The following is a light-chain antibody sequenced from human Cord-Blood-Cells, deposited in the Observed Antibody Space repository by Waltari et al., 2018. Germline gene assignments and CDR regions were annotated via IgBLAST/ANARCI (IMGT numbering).Light chain of an antibody. V-gene: IGKV1-13*02. CDR2: DAS. Sequence: AIQLTQSLSSLSASVGDRVTITCRASQGISSALAWYQQKPGKAPNILIYDASSLESGVPSRFSGSGSGTEFTLTISSLQPEDFATYYCQQFKSYPYTFGQGTKLEIK. CDR3: QQFKSYPYT. CDR1: QGISSA. J-gene: IGKJ2*01.